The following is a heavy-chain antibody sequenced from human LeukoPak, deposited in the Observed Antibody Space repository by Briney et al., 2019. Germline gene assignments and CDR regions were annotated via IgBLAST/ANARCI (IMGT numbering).Heavy chain of an antibody. CDR1: GFTFSNSF. CDR3: AKGRGSTRTGFDP. J-gene: IGHJ5*02. D-gene: IGHD1-1*01. V-gene: IGHV3-23*01. CDR2: ISGSGGST. Sequence: GGSLRLSCAASGFTFSNSFMSWVRQAPGKGLEWVSAISGSGGSTYYADSVKGRFTISRDNSKNTLYLQMNSLRAEDTAVYYCAKGRGSTRTGFDPWGQGTLVTVSS.